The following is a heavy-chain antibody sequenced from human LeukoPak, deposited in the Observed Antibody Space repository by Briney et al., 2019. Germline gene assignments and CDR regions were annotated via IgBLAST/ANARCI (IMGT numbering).Heavy chain of an antibody. CDR3: ARVPTYYDILTGYATIDY. CDR1: GYTFTGYY. J-gene: IGHJ4*02. CDR2: INPNSGGT. Sequence: ASVKVSCKASGYTFTGYYMHWVRQAPGQGLEWMGWINPNSGGTNYAQKFQGRVTMTRDTSISTAYMELSRLRSDDTAVYYCARVPTYYDILTGYATIDYWGQGTLVTVSS. V-gene: IGHV1-2*02. D-gene: IGHD3-9*01.